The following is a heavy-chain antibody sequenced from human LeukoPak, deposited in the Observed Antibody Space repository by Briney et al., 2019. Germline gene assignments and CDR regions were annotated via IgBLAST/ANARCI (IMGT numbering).Heavy chain of an antibody. CDR2: ISSSSSYI. CDR1: GFTFSSYS. CDR3: ARDSEGAEADY. D-gene: IGHD1-26*01. J-gene: IGHJ4*02. V-gene: IGHV3-21*01. Sequence: GGSLRLSCAASGFTFSSYSMNWVRQAPGKGLEWVSSISSSSSYIYYADSVKGRFTISRDNAMNSLYLQMNSLRAEDTAVYYCARDSEGAEADYWGQGTLVTVSS.